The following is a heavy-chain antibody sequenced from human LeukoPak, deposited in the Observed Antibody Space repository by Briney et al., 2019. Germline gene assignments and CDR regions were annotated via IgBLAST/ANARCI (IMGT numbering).Heavy chain of an antibody. CDR3: ARPEVVAGTYYYYYYMDV. CDR2: ISSSGSTI. V-gene: IGHV3-11*01. D-gene: IGHD2-15*01. Sequence: GGSLRLSCAASGFTFSDFYMSWIRRAPGKGLEWVSYISSSGSTIYYADSVKGRFTISRDNAKNSLYLQMNSLRAEDTAVYYCARPEVVAGTYYYYYYMDVWGKGTTVTVSS. J-gene: IGHJ6*03. CDR1: GFTFSDFY.